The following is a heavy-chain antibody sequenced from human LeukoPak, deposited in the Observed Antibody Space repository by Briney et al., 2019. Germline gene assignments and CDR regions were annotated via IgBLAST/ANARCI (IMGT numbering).Heavy chain of an antibody. V-gene: IGHV3-74*01. CDR2: IKGDGIST. D-gene: IGHD3-3*01. CDR3: AKDHYWSIDY. Sequence: GGSLRLSCAASGFTFTNYWMHWVRHAPGQGLVWVSRIKGDGISTNYADSVKGRFTISRDIAKNTLYLQMNSLRAEDTGVYYCAKDHYWSIDYWGRGTLVTVSS. J-gene: IGHJ4*02. CDR1: GFTFTNYW.